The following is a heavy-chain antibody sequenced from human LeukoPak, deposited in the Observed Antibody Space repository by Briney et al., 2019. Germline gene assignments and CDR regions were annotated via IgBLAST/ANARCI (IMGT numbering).Heavy chain of an antibody. CDR1: GGSISSSSYY. D-gene: IGHD1-14*01. CDR2: IYYSGST. J-gene: IGHJ4*02. CDR3: ARGFGGPSATGFDY. Sequence: PSETLSLTCTVSGGSISSSSYYWGWIRQPPGKGLEWIGSIYYSGSTYYNPSLKSRVTISVDTSKNQFSLKLSSVTDADTAVYYCARGFGGPSATGFDYWGQGTLVTVSS. V-gene: IGHV4-39*01.